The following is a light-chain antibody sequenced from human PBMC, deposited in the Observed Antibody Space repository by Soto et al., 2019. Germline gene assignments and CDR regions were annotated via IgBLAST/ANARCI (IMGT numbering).Light chain of an antibody. J-gene: IGKJ5*01. CDR1: QSVPRNY. CDR3: QQYATSPIT. Sequence: SPATLCLSPGERATLSCGASQSVPRNYLAWYQQKPGLAPRLLIYDASTRATGIPDRFSGSGSGTDFTLTVSRLEPEDFAVYYCQQYATSPITFAQGTRLEIK. V-gene: IGKV3D-20*01. CDR2: DAS.